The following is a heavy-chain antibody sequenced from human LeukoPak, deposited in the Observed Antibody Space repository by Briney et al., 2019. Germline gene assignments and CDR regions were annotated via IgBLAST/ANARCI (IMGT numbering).Heavy chain of an antibody. J-gene: IGHJ4*02. V-gene: IGHV3-48*03. CDR1: GFTFSSYE. D-gene: IGHD5-18*01. CDR3: ARDSFEDTATN. Sequence: GGSLRLSCAASGFTFSSYEMNWVRQAPGKGLEWVSYISSSGSTIYYADSVKGRFTITRDNAKNSVYLQMNSLRSEDTAVYYCARDSFEDTATNWAQGTLVTVSS. CDR2: ISSSGSTI.